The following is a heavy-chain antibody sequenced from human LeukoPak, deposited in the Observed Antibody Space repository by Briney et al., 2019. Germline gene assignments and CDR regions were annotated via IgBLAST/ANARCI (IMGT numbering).Heavy chain of an antibody. CDR1: LYTFTAYY. Sequence: VSVKVSRQPSLYTFTAYYMHWVGQAPGQERKWMGWLNRTDGGTHHSQNFLGRVTVTRDTCISTAYMDVRRLRHGDAAIYDCAAASENSGYGGFDPPDYWGQGTLVTVSS. J-gene: IGHJ4*02. D-gene: IGHD5-12*01. CDR3: AAASENSGYGGFDPPDY. V-gene: IGHV1-2*02. CDR2: LNRTDGGT.